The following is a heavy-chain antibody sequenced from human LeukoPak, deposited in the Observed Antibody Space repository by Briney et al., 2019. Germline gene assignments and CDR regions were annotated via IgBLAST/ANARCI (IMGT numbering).Heavy chain of an antibody. CDR1: GFTFSSYA. CDR2: ISYDGSNK. Sequence: SGGSLRLSCAASGFTFSSYAMHWVRQAPGKGLEWVAVISYDGSNKYYADSVKGRFTISRDNSKSTLYLQMNSLRAEDTAVYCCATSPPSNYFDYWGQGTLVTVSS. V-gene: IGHV3-30*04. D-gene: IGHD2-2*01. J-gene: IGHJ4*02. CDR3: ATSPPSNYFDY.